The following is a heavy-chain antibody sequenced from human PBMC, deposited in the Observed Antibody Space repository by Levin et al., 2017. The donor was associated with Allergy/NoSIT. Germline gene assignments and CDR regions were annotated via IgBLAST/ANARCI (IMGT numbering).Heavy chain of an antibody. CDR2: VSGSGGTT. D-gene: IGHD5-18*01. J-gene: IGHJ3*02. CDR1: GLTFSTSA. Sequence: GGSLRLSCEASGLTFSTSAMSWVRQAPGKGLEWVSFVSGSGGTTNYADSVKGRFSISRDNSNNTLYLQMSSLRVEDTAVYYCAEGGGGYSYGDDAFDIWGQGTMVTVSS. V-gene: IGHV3-23*01. CDR3: AEGGGGYSYGDDAFDI.